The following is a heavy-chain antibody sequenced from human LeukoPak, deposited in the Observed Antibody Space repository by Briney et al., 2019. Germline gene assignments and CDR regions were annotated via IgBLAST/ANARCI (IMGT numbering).Heavy chain of an antibody. V-gene: IGHV1-3*01. CDR1: GYTFTNYD. J-gene: IGHJ3*02. CDR3: ARDRYYYDSSGYLGAFDI. Sequence: ASVKVSCKTSGYTFTNYDINWVRQAPGQRLEWMGWINAGNGNTKYSQKFQGRVTITRDTSASTAYMELSSLRSEDTAVYYCARDRYYYDSSGYLGAFDIWGQGTMVTVSS. D-gene: IGHD3-22*01. CDR2: INAGNGNT.